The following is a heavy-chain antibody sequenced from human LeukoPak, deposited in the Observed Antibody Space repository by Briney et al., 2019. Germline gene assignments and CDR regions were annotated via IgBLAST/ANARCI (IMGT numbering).Heavy chain of an antibody. CDR1: GGSISSYY. D-gene: IGHD6-19*01. J-gene: IGHJ4*02. CDR3: ARAPAQQWLVPLYYSDY. CDR2: IYYSGST. Sequence: SETLSLTCTVSGGSISSYYWSWIRQPPGKGLEWIGYIYYSGSTNYNPSLKSRVTISVDTSKNQFSLKLSSVTAADTAVYYCARAPAQQWLVPLYYSDYWGQGTLVTVSS. V-gene: IGHV4-59*08.